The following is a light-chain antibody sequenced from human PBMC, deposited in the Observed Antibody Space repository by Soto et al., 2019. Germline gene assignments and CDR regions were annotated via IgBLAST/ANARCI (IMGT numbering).Light chain of an antibody. CDR2: DVS. CDR1: SSDVGGYNY. CDR3: SSYTSSSTPLYV. J-gene: IGLJ1*01. Sequence: QSVLTQPASVSGSPGQSITISCTGTSSDVGGYNYVSWYQQHPGKAPKLMIYDVSNLPSGVSNRFSGSKSGNTASLTISGLQAEDEADYYCSSYTSSSTPLYVFGNGTKVTVL. V-gene: IGLV2-14*01.